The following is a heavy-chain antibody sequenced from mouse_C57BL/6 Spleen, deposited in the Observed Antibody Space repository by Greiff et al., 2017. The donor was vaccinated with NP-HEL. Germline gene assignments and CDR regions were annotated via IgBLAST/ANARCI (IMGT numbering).Heavy chain of an antibody. J-gene: IGHJ4*01. Sequence: EVQLQESGPELVKPGASVKISCKASGYTFTDYYMNWVKQSHGKSLEWIGDINPNNGGTSYNQKFKGKATLTVDKSSSTAYMELRSLTSEDSAVYYCAIIYGGYYAMDYWGQGTSVTVSS. CDR1: GYTFTDYY. CDR3: AIIYGGYYAMDY. V-gene: IGHV1-26*01. CDR2: INPNNGGT. D-gene: IGHD1-1*01.